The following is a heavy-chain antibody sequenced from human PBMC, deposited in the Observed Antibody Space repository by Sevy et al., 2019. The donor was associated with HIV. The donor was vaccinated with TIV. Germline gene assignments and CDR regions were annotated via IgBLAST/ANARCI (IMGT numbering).Heavy chain of an antibody. J-gene: IGHJ4*02. Sequence: GGSLRLSCVASGFTFSNYAMDWVRQAPGKGLEWVSAISGGGVNTYYADAVNGRFTISRDNSKNTLYLQMNSLRVEDTAVYYCAKSESRMGATDDCDCWGQGTLVTVSS. D-gene: IGHD1-26*01. CDR2: ISGGGVNT. CDR1: GFTFSNYA. CDR3: AKSESRMGATDDCDC. V-gene: IGHV3-23*01.